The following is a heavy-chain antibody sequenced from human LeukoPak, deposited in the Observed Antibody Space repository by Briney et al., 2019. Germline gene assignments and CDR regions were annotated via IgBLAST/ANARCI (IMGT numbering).Heavy chain of an antibody. Sequence: GGSLRLSCAASGFTFSSYSMNWVRQAPGKGLEWVSYISSSSSTIYYADSVKGRFTISRDNAKNSLYLQMNSLRAEDTAVYYCARDFAAGNYGMDVWGQGTTVTVSS. V-gene: IGHV3-48*04. CDR1: GFTFSSYS. J-gene: IGHJ6*02. CDR3: ARDFAAGNYGMDV. D-gene: IGHD3-3*01. CDR2: ISSSSSTI.